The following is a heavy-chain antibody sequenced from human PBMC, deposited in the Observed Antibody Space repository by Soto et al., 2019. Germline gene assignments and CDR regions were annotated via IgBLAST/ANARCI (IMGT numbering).Heavy chain of an antibody. Sequence: EVQLLESGGGLVQPGGSLRLSCAASGFTFSSYAMSWVRQAPGKGLEWVSAISGSGGSTYYADSVKGRFTISRDNSKNTLYLQMNSLRAEDTAVYYCAKGGGWWGVYYYYGMDVWGQGTTVTVSS. CDR2: ISGSGGST. CDR3: AKGGGWWGVYYYYGMDV. J-gene: IGHJ6*02. V-gene: IGHV3-23*01. CDR1: GFTFSSYA. D-gene: IGHD6-19*01.